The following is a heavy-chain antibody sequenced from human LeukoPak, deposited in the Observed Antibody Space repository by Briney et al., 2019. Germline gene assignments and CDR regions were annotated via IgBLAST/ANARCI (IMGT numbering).Heavy chain of an antibody. Sequence: PSETLSLTCTVSGGSITINNYYWAWVRQPPGQGLEWIGSIVYSGSTYYSPSLKGRVTISVDTSKNQFSLKLTSVTAADTAVYYCARGDRDLGYWGQGALVTVSS. V-gene: IGHV4-39*07. D-gene: IGHD3-22*01. CDR1: GGSITINNYY. J-gene: IGHJ4*02. CDR3: ARGDRDLGY. CDR2: IVYSGST.